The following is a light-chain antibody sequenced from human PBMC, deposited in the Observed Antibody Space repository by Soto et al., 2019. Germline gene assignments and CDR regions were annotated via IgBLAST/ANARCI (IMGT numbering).Light chain of an antibody. J-gene: IGKJ1*01. V-gene: IGKV1-5*03. CDR3: QQYNGYWT. CDR2: EAS. CDR1: LRISGS. Sequence: DIKMTQSPSTLPASVGVRVTITCRPGLRISGSLAWYQQKPGKAPKLLIYEASNLKSGVPSRFSGSGSGTEYTLTISSLQPDDSASYYCQQYNGYWTFGQGTRVEIK.